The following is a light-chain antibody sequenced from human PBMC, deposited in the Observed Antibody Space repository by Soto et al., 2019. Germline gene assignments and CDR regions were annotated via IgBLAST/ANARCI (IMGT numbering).Light chain of an antibody. V-gene: IGKV1-33*01. CDR2: DAS. J-gene: IGKJ2*01. Sequence: DIQMTQSPSSLSASVGDRVTITCQASQDITNYLNWYQQKAGKAPKLLIYDASNLEIGVPSRFSGSGSGTDFTFTINSLQPEDIGTYSCQQYDTVPNTFGQGTKVEMK. CDR3: QQYDTVPNT. CDR1: QDITNY.